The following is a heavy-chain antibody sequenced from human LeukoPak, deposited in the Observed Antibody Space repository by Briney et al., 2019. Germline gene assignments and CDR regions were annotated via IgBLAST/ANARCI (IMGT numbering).Heavy chain of an antibody. V-gene: IGHV4-4*07. Sequence: PSETLSLTCSVSGGSINTYYWSCIRQPAGKGLEWIGRIHSSGSTHYNPSLKSRVTMSLDTSKNQFSLKLTSVTAADTAVYYCAKRNRLFDLRGPGTL. D-gene: IGHD1-14*01. CDR3: AKRNRLFDL. CDR1: GGSINTYY. CDR2: IHSSGST. J-gene: IGHJ4*02.